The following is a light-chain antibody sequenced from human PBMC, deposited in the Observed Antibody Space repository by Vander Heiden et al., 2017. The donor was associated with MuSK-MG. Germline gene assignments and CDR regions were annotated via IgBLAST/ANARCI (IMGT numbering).Light chain of an antibody. CDR1: QPISHF. V-gene: IGKV1-33*01. J-gene: IGKJ5*01. CDR3: QQYDILPIT. Sequence: DSQMTQSPSSLSASVGDRVTITCQASQPISHFLNWYHQKPGQAPNLLIYDASNLPTGVPSRFGGSGSGSDFTFSISGLQPEDTGTYYCQQYDILPITFGQGTRLE. CDR2: DAS.